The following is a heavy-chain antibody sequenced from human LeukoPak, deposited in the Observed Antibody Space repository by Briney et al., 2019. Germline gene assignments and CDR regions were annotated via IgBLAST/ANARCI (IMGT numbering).Heavy chain of an antibody. J-gene: IGHJ3*02. CDR1: GFTFDDYA. CDR3: AKVLTGRSLAFDI. V-gene: IGHV3-9*01. D-gene: IGHD1-26*01. Sequence: GGSLRLSCAASGFTFDDYAMHWVRQAPGKGLEWVSGISWNSGSIGYADSVKGRFTISRDNAKNSLCLQMNSLRAEDTALYYCAKVLTGRSLAFDIWGQGTMVTVSS. CDR2: ISWNSGSI.